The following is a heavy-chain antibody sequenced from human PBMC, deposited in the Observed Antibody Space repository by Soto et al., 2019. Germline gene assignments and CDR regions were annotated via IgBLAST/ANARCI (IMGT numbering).Heavy chain of an antibody. CDR2: INDSGST. CDR3: ARAVAGTPDYFDY. Sequence: SETLSLTCTVSGGSIRSAGHYWSWIRQHPGKGLEWIGYINDSGSTFYNPSLRSRLNISVDTSENQFSLRLTSVTAADTAVYYCARAVAGTPDYFDYWGQGTLVTVSS. D-gene: IGHD6-19*01. V-gene: IGHV4-31*03. CDR1: GGSIRSAGHY. J-gene: IGHJ4*02.